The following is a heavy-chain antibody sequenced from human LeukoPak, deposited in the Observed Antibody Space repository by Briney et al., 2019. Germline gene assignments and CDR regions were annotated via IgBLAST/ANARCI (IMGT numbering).Heavy chain of an antibody. CDR3: ARDVRGYSGYDLLY. CDR1: GFTFSSYS. V-gene: IGHV3-21*01. D-gene: IGHD5-12*01. Sequence: PGGSLRLSCAASGFTFSSYSMNWVRQAPGKGLEWVSSISSSGTYIYYADSVRGRFTISRDNAKNSLYLQMNSLRAEDTAVYYCARDVRGYSGYDLLYWGQGTLVTVSS. J-gene: IGHJ4*02. CDR2: ISSSGTYI.